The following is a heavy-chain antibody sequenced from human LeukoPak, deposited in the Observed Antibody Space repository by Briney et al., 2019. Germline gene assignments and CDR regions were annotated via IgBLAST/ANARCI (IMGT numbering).Heavy chain of an antibody. CDR3: ARIRFSSSSAPFDY. CDR2: IDWDDDK. Sequence: RESGPALVKPTQTLTLTCTFSGFSLSTSGMCVSWIRQPPGKALEWLARIDWDDDKYYSTSLKTRLTISKDTSKNQVVLTMTNMDPVDTATYYCARIRFSSSSAPFDYWGQGTLVTVSS. V-gene: IGHV2-70*11. J-gene: IGHJ4*02. CDR1: GFSLSTSGMC. D-gene: IGHD6-6*01.